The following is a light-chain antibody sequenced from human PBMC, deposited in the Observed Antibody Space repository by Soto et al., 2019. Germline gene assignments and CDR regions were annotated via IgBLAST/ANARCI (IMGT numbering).Light chain of an antibody. J-gene: IGLJ2*01. CDR3: QTWCTGIHVV. CDR2: LDSDGSH. CDR1: SGHSSYA. Sequence: QLVLTQSPSASASLGASVKLTCTLISGHSSYAIAWHQQQPEKGPRYLMKLDSDGSHTKGDAIPGRFSGSSSGAERYLTISGLQSEDEADDYCQTWCTGIHVVFGGGTKLTVL. V-gene: IGLV4-69*01.